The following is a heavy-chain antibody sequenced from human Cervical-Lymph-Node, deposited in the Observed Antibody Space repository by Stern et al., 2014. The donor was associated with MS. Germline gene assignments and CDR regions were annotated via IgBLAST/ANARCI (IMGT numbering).Heavy chain of an antibody. CDR2: IWYDGSND. Sequence: MQLVESGGNAVQPGRSLRLSCAASGFTFSSYGMHWVRQAPGKGLEWVAVIWYDGSNDFYADSVKGRFTISRDNSKNTLYLQMNSLGVEDTAVYYCSKDDGAYHYDSSGSDHWGQGTLVTVSS. CDR3: SKDDGAYHYDSSGSDH. J-gene: IGHJ4*02. D-gene: IGHD3-22*01. V-gene: IGHV3-33*06. CDR1: GFTFSSYG.